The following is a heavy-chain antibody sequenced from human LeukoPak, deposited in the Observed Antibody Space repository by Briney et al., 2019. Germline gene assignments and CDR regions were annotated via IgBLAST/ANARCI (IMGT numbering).Heavy chain of an antibody. D-gene: IGHD4-11*01. J-gene: IGHJ4*02. CDR3: ARGGDDDYSNDDFDY. Sequence: TLSLTCAVYGGSFSSYYWSWIRQPPGKGLEWIGEINHSGSTNYNPSLKSRVTISVDTSKNQFSLKLSSVTAADTAVYYCARGGDDDYSNDDFDYWGQGTLVTVSS. V-gene: IGHV4-34*01. CDR1: GGSFSSYY. CDR2: INHSGST.